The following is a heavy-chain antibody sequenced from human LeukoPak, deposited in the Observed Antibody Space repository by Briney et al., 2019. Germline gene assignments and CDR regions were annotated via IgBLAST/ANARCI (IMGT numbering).Heavy chain of an antibody. CDR3: AREGAGGNLAFDY. J-gene: IGHJ4*02. D-gene: IGHD3-16*01. V-gene: IGHV3-21*01. Sequence: GGSLRLSCAASGFTFSSYTMNWVRQAPGKGLEWVSIISSGSSYIHYADSVKGRFTISRDNAKNSLYLQMNSLRAEDTAVYYCAREGAGGNLAFDYWGQGTLVTVSS. CDR1: GFTFSSYT. CDR2: ISSGSSYI.